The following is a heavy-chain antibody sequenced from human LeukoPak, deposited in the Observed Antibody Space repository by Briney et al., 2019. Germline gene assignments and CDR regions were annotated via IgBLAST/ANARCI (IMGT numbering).Heavy chain of an antibody. CDR1: GFTFSSYS. D-gene: IGHD4-17*01. V-gene: IGHV3-21*01. CDR2: ISSSSSYI. J-gene: IGHJ6*03. Sequence: GGSLRLSCAASGFTFSSYSMTWVRQAPGKGLEWVSSISSSSSYIYYADSVKGRCAISRDNAKNSLYLQMDSLRAEDTAVYYCARRNIGDYDFYYYYMDVWGQGPTVTVSS. CDR3: ARRNIGDYDFYYYYMDV.